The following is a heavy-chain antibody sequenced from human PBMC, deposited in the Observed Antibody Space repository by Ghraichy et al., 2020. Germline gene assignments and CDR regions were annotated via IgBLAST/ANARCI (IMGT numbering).Heavy chain of an antibody. CDR3: ARDSGFWSPKDYFDH. CDR1: GGSISNYY. V-gene: IGHV4-59*01. D-gene: IGHD3-3*01. J-gene: IGHJ4*02. CDR2: IYHSGST. Sequence: ENLSLTYTVSGGSISNYYWGWTRQPPGKGLEWIGNIYHSGSTNYNPSLRSRVTISVDTSKNQFSLKLSSVTAADTAVYYCARDSGFWSPKDYFDHWGQGILVTVSS.